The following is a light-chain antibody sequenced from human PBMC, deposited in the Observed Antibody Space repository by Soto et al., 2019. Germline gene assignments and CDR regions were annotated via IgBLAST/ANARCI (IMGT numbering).Light chain of an antibody. CDR1: QSVSSN. V-gene: IGKV3-15*01. J-gene: IGKJ5*01. CDR2: GAS. CDR3: QQHISWPLT. Sequence: EIVMTQSPATLSVSPGERATLSCRASQSVSSNLAWYQQKPGQAPRLLIYGASTRATDIPARFSGSGSGTEFTLTISNLEPEDFAVYYCQQHISWPLTFGGGTRLEIK.